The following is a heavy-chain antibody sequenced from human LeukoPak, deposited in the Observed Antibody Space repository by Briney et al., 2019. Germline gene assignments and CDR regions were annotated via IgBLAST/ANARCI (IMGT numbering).Heavy chain of an antibody. V-gene: IGHV3-21*01. Sequence: GGSLRLSCAASGFTFSSYSMNWVRQAPGKGLEWVSSMSSSSSYIYYADSVKGRFTISRDNAKNSLYLQMNSLRAEDTAVYYCARDQIVVVAASYYYYGMDVWGQGTTVTVSS. D-gene: IGHD2-15*01. CDR2: MSSSSSYI. CDR1: GFTFSSYS. CDR3: ARDQIVVVAASYYYYGMDV. J-gene: IGHJ6*02.